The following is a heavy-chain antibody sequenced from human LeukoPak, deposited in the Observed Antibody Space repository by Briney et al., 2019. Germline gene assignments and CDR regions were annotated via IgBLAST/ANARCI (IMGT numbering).Heavy chain of an antibody. V-gene: IGHV1-2*06. Sequence: ASVKVSCKASGYTFTSYGISWVRQAPGQGPEWMGRVNPNSGGTHYAQKFQDRVTVTRDTSISTVYMELSSLRSDDTAVYYCARDAVPGRAEYYFDYWGPGTLVTVSS. D-gene: IGHD6-19*01. CDR3: ARDAVPGRAEYYFDY. J-gene: IGHJ4*02. CDR1: GYTFTSYG. CDR2: VNPNSGGT.